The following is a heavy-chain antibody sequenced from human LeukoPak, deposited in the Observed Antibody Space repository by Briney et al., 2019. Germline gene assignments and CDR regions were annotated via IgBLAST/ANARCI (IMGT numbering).Heavy chain of an antibody. V-gene: IGHV4-59*01. CDR1: GGSISSYY. Sequence: SETLSLTCTVSGGSISSYYWSWNRQPPGKGLEWIGYIYYSGSTNYNPSLKSRVTISVDTSKNQFSLKLSSVTAADTAVYYCARANYYYYYMDVWGKGTTVTVSS. CDR3: ARANYYYYYMDV. CDR2: IYYSGST. J-gene: IGHJ6*03.